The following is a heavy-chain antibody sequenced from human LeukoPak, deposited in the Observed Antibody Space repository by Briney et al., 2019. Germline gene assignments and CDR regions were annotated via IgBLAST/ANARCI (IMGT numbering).Heavy chain of an antibody. V-gene: IGHV3-23*01. CDR1: GFTFSTYA. J-gene: IGHJ4*02. CDR3: AKRDSSGRHYFDF. CDR2: IGGSGAGT. Sequence: GGSLRLSCAASGFTFSTYAMSWVRQAPGKGLEWVSAIGGSGAGTYYADSVKGRFTISRDNSKNTLYLQMNSLRAEDTAVYYCAKRDSSGRHYFDFWGQGTLVTVSS. D-gene: IGHD6-19*01.